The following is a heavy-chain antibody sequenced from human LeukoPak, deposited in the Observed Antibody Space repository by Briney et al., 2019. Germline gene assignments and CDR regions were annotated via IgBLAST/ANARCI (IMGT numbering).Heavy chain of an antibody. Sequence: GRSLRLSCAASGFTFSSYAMHWVRQAPGKGLEWVAVISYDGSNKYYADSVKGRFTISRDNSKNTLYLQMNSLRAEDTAVYYCARDHYGSGDARRFDYWGQGTLVTASS. D-gene: IGHD3-10*01. CDR3: ARDHYGSGDARRFDY. V-gene: IGHV3-30-3*01. CDR2: ISYDGSNK. CDR1: GFTFSSYA. J-gene: IGHJ4*02.